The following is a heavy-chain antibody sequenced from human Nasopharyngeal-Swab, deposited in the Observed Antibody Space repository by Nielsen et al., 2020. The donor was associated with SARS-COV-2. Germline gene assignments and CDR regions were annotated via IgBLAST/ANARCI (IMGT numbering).Heavy chain of an antibody. CDR3: ARDEHSSGWLDY. V-gene: IGHV3-30*03. J-gene: IGHJ4*02. CDR1: GFTFSSYG. D-gene: IGHD6-19*01. CDR2: ISYDGSNK. Sequence: GGSLRLSCAASGFTFSSYGMHWVRQAPGKGLEWVAVISYDGSNKYYADSVKGRFTISRDNSKNTLYLQMNSLRAEDTAVYYCARDEHSSGWLDYWGQGTLVTVSS.